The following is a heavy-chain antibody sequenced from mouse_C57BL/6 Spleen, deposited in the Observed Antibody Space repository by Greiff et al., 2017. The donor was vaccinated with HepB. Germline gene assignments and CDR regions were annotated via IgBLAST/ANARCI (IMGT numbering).Heavy chain of an antibody. D-gene: IGHD2-4*01. CDR1: GFTFSDYG. CDR2: ISSGSSTI. J-gene: IGHJ2*01. CDR3: AGGDYEYFDD. Sequence: EVKLMESGGGLVKPGGSLKLSCAASGFTFSDYGMHWVRQAPEKGLEWVAYISSGSSTIYYADTVKGRFTISRDNAKNTLFLQMTSLRSEDTAMYYCAGGDYEYFDDWGEGTTLTVSS. V-gene: IGHV5-17*01.